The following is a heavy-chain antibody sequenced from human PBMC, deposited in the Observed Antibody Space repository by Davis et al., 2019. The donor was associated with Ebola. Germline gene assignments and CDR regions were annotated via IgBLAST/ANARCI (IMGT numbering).Heavy chain of an antibody. CDR3: AREAVWRFDP. CDR2: IRQDGSEK. D-gene: IGHD3-16*01. Sequence: PGGSLRLSCAASGFSFSSHWMSWVRQAPGKGLEWVANIRQDGSEKHYVDSVKGRFTISRDNDKNSRYLQMNSPRAEDTAVYYCAREAVWRFDPWGQGTLVTVSS. J-gene: IGHJ5*02. V-gene: IGHV3-7*03. CDR1: GFSFSSHW.